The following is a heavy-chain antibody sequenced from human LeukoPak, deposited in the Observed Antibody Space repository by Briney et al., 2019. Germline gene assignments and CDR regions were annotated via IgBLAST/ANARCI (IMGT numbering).Heavy chain of an antibody. V-gene: IGHV4-59*11. CDR3: ATAGWGDDSWGGPTIDWVYP. CDR1: GGSFSIHY. J-gene: IGHJ5*02. Sequence: PSETLSLTCTVYGGSFSIHYWSWLRQPPGKGLEWIGDIYNGGNTNYNPSLKSRVTISADTSKNQFSLQLRTATAADPGMYCCATAGWGDDSWGGPTIDWVYPWGEGTLITVSS. CDR2: IYNGGNT. D-gene: IGHD3-3*01.